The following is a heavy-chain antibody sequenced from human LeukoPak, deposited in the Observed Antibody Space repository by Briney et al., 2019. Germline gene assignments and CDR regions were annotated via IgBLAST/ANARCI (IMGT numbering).Heavy chain of an antibody. CDR1: GYTFTTYA. V-gene: IGHV1-18*01. CDR2: ISTYNGNT. CDR3: ARVACSGGTCYLDY. J-gene: IGHJ4*02. Sequence: GASVKVSCKAPGYTFTTYAISWVRQAPGQGLEWMGWISTYNGNTNYAQRLQGRVTMTTDTSTTTAYMELRSLRSDDTAVHYCARVACSGGTCYLDYWGQGTLVTVSS. D-gene: IGHD2-15*01.